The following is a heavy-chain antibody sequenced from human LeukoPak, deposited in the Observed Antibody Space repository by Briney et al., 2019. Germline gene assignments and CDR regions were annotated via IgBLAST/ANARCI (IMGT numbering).Heavy chain of an antibody. CDR3: ARRGGSGRAFDY. Sequence: SETLSLTCSVSGASISGGTYYWGWIRQPPGKGLEWIGSIYYTGSTYDDPSLKNRVTISVDTSKNQFSLKLSSVTAADTAVYYCARRGGSGRAFDYWGQGTLVTVSS. J-gene: IGHJ4*02. V-gene: IGHV4-39*01. CDR1: GASISGGTYY. D-gene: IGHD1-26*01. CDR2: IYYTGST.